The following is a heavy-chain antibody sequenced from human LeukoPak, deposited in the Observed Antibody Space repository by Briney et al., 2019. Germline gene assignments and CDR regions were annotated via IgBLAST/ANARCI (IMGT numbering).Heavy chain of an antibody. D-gene: IGHD3-22*01. CDR1: GGSISSYY. Sequence: PSETLSLTCTVSGGSISSYYWSWIRQPPGKGLEWIGYIYYSGSTNYNPSLKSRVTISVDTSKNQFSLKLSSVTAADTAVYYCARGTYYYDRRAFDIWGQGTMVTVSS. J-gene: IGHJ3*02. V-gene: IGHV4-59*12. CDR2: IYYSGST. CDR3: ARGTYYYDRRAFDI.